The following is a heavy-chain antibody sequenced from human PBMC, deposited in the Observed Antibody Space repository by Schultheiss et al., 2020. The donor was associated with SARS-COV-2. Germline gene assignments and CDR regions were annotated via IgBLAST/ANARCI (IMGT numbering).Heavy chain of an antibody. D-gene: IGHD3-3*01. V-gene: IGHV3-69-1*01. J-gene: IGHJ4*02. CDR2: ISSSSTI. CDR1: GFTFSSYG. CDR3: ARFGDFWSGYPDY. Sequence: GGSLRLSCAASGFTFSSYGMHWVRQAPGKGLEWVSSISSSSTIYYADSVKGRFTISRDNAKNSLYLQMNSLRAEDTAVYYCARFGDFWSGYPDYWGQGTLVTVSS.